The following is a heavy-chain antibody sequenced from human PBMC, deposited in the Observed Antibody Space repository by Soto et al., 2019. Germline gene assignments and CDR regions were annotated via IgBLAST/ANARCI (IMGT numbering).Heavy chain of an antibody. CDR3: ARGAAMAYGMDV. J-gene: IGHJ6*02. V-gene: IGHV3-11*01. CDR1: GCTFSDYY. D-gene: IGHD5-18*01. Sequence: GGSLRLSCAASGCTFSDYYMSWIRQAPGKGLEWASYISSSGSTIFYADSVKGRFTISRDNAKNSLYLQMNSLRAEDTAVYYCARGAAMAYGMDVWGQGTTVTVSS. CDR2: ISSSGSTI.